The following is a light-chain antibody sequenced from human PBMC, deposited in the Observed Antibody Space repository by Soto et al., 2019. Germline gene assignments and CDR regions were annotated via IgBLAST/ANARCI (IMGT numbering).Light chain of an antibody. CDR1: QSVSSN. V-gene: IGKV3-15*01. CDR2: DAS. CDR3: QQYNNWPPWT. J-gene: IGKJ1*01. Sequence: EIVMTQSPATLSVSPGERATLSCRASQSVSSNLAWYQQKPGQAPRLLIYDASTRATGIPVRFSGSGSGTEFTLTISSLQSEDFAVYYCQQYNNWPPWTFGQGPKVEIK.